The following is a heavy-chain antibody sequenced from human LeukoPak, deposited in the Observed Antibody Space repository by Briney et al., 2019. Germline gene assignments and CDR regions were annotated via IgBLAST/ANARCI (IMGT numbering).Heavy chain of an antibody. V-gene: IGHV1-2*02. J-gene: IGHJ5*02. CDR3: AADIDYYDSSGYFPPSP. CDR1: GYTFTGYY. D-gene: IGHD3-22*01. Sequence: ASVKVSCKASGYTFTGYYMHWVRQAPGQGLEWMGWINPNSGGTNYAQKFQGRVTMTRDTSISTAYMELSRLRSDDTAVYYCAADIDYYDSSGYFPPSPWGQGTLVTVSS. CDR2: INPNSGGT.